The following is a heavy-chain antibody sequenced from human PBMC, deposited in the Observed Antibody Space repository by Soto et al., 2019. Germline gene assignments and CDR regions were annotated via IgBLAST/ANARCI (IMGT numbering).Heavy chain of an antibody. CDR1: GGSFSGYY. CDR3: ARAYTWGVTVAGT. J-gene: IGHJ4*02. V-gene: IGHV4-34*01. Sequence: PSETLSLTCAVYGGSFSGYYWSWIRQPPGKGLEWIGEINHSGSTNYNPSLKSRVTISVDTSKNQFSLKLSSVTAADTAVYYCARAYTWGVTVAGTWGQGTLVTVSS. D-gene: IGHD6-19*01. CDR2: INHSGST.